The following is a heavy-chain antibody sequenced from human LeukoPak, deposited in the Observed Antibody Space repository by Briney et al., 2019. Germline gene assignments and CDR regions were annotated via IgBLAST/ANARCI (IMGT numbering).Heavy chain of an antibody. D-gene: IGHD6-13*01. CDR2: IYYSGST. CDR3: ARAAAGTVRHAFDI. Sequence: SSETLSLTCTVSGGSISSYYWSWIRQPPGKGLEWIGYIYYSGSTNYNPSLKSRVTISVDTSKNQFSLKLSSVTAADTAVYYCARAAAGTVRHAFDIWGQGTMVTVSS. J-gene: IGHJ3*02. V-gene: IGHV4-59*08. CDR1: GGSISSYY.